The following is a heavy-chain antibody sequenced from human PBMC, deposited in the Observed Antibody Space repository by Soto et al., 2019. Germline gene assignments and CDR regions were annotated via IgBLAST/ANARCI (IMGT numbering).Heavy chain of an antibody. Sequence: PRGSLRLSCAASGFALSTYDMHWVRQATGKGLEWVAALSYAGDTYYPGSVKGRFTVSRESAKNSLYLQMHSLTAGDTAVYYCEKVLPSASGYYYMDVWGKGTTVTVS. CDR1: GFALSTYD. CDR2: LSYAGDT. J-gene: IGHJ6*03. CDR3: EKVLPSASGYYYMDV. V-gene: IGHV3-13*01. D-gene: IGHD3-10*01.